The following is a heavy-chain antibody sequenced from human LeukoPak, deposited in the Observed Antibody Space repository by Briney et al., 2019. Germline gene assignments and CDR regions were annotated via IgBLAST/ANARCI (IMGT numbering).Heavy chain of an antibody. CDR3: ARVGTSIAALGRFDP. V-gene: IGHV4-59*01. CDR2: IYYSGST. Sequence: SETLSLTCTVSGGSISSYYWSWIRQPPGKGLEWIGYIYYSGSTNYNPSLKSRATISVDTSKNQFSLKLSSVTAADTAVYYCARVGTSIAALGRFDPWGQGTLVTVSP. D-gene: IGHD6-6*01. J-gene: IGHJ5*02. CDR1: GGSISSYY.